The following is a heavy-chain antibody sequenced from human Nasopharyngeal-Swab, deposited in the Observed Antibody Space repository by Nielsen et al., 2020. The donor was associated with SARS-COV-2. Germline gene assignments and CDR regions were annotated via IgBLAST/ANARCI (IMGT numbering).Heavy chain of an antibody. D-gene: IGHD3-22*01. CDR3: AHSEYYDSSGYYSGAFDI. CDR2: INWDDDK. V-gene: IGHV2-5*02. CDR1: GFSLSTSGVG. Sequence: GPTRVKPTQTDTLTVTFAGFSLSTSGVGVGWSRQPPGKTLEWLALINWDDDKRYSPALKSRLTITKDTSKKQVVLTMTNMDPVDKATYYCAHSEYYDSSGYYSGAFDIWGQGTMVTVSS. J-gene: IGHJ3*02.